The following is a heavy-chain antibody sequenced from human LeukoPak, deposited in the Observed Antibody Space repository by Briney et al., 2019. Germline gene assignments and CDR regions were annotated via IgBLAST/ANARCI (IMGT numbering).Heavy chain of an antibody. CDR2: IYYSGST. D-gene: IGHD2-21*01. Sequence: SETLSLTRTVSGGSISTSYWSWIRQPPGKELEWIGYIYYSGSTNYNPSLKSRVTISVDTSKNQFSLNLSSVTAADTAVYYCARATAYYCIDYWGQGTLVTVSS. CDR3: ARATAYYCIDY. J-gene: IGHJ4*02. V-gene: IGHV4-59*01. CDR1: GGSISTSY.